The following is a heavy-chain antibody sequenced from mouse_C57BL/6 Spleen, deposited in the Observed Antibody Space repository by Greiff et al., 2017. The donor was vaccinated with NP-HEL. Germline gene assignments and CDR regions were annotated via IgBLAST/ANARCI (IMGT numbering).Heavy chain of an antibody. CDR2: INPNYGTT. D-gene: IGHD1-1*01. CDR3: ARGAYYGSSPFFDY. CDR1: GYSFTDYN. Sequence: VQLKESGPELVKPGASVKISCKASGYSFTDYNMNWVKQSNGKSLEWIGVINPNYGTTSYNQKFKGKATLTVDQSSSTAYMQLNSLTSEDSAVYYCARGAYYGSSPFFDYWGQGTTLTVSS. J-gene: IGHJ2*01. V-gene: IGHV1-39*01.